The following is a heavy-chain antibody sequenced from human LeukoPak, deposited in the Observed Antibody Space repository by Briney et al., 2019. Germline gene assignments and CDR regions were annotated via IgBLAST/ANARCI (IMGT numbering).Heavy chain of an antibody. J-gene: IGHJ4*02. CDR2: IGGGPQ. CDR3: VRDDDRPDNGLDY. D-gene: IGHD3-22*01. Sequence: GGSLRLSCATSGFTFSQFAMTWVRQAPGKGLEWVSTIGGGPQFYADSVKGRFTISRDNSRNTVFLQMNSLRAEDTAIYYCVRDDDRPDNGLDYWGQGTLVTVSS. V-gene: IGHV3-23*01. CDR1: GFTFSQFA.